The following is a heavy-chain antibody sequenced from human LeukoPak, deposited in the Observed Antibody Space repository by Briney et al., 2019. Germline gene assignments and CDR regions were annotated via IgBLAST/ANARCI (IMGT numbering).Heavy chain of an antibody. D-gene: IGHD2-21*01. V-gene: IGHV3-13*01. CDR1: GFTFSNHA. J-gene: IGHJ4*02. CDR3: AKEGLSIPNDY. Sequence: PGGSLRLSCAASGFTFSNHAMHWVRQPTGKGLEWVSAIGISGDTFYPGSVKGRFTISRENAKNSLYLQMNSLRAEDTAVYYCAKEGLSIPNDYWGQGTLVTVSS. CDR2: IGISGDT.